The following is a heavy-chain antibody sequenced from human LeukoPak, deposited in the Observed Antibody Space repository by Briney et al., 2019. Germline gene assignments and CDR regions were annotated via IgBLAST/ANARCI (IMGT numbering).Heavy chain of an antibody. CDR3: SMDLSGAHDY. J-gene: IGHJ4*02. D-gene: IGHD4-17*01. CDR1: GFTFDDYA. CDR2: ISWNSGSI. Sequence: PGGSLRLSCAASGFTFDDYAMHWVRHAPGKGLEWVSGISWNSGSIGYADSVKGRFTISRDNAKNTLYLQMNSLRVEDTAVYYCSMDLSGAHDYWGQGSVVTVSS. V-gene: IGHV3-9*01.